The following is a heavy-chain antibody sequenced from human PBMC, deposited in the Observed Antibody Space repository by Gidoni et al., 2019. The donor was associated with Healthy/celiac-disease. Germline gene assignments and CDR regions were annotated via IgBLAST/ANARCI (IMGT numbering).Heavy chain of an antibody. V-gene: IGHV3-43*01. CDR2: ISWDGGST. J-gene: IGHJ4*02. Sequence: EVQLVESGGVVVQPGGSLRPSCAASGLTFDDYTMHWVRQAPGKGLEWVSLISWDGGSTYYADSVKGRFTISRDNSKNSLYLQMNSLRTEDTALYYCAKAERGSSGYYHHYFDYWGQGTLVTVSS. CDR1: GLTFDDYT. D-gene: IGHD3-22*01. CDR3: AKAERGSSGYYHHYFDY.